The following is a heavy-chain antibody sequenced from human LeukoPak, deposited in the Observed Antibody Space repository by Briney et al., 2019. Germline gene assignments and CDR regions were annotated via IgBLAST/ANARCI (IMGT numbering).Heavy chain of an antibody. Sequence: GGSLRLSCAASGFTFSSYGMHWVRQAPGKGLEWVAVISYDGSNKYYADSVKGRFTISRDNVDNVVYLQMNSLGAEDTAVYYCARVAVSGPTGWFDSWGQGTLVIVSS. CDR1: GFTFSSYG. V-gene: IGHV3-30*12. D-gene: IGHD2-8*02. CDR2: ISYDGSNK. J-gene: IGHJ5*01. CDR3: ARVAVSGPTGWFDS.